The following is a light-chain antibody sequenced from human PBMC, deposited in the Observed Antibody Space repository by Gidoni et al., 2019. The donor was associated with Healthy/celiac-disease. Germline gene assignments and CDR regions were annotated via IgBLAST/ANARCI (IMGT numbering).Light chain of an antibody. V-gene: IGKV1-39*01. J-gene: IGKJ4*01. Sequence: DIQMTQSPSSLSASVGDRVTITGRSSQSISIYLNWYQQKPGKAPKLLIYAASSLQSGVPSRFSGSGSGTDFTLTISSLQPEDFATYYCQQSYSTPLTFGGGTKVEIK. CDR3: QQSYSTPLT. CDR2: AAS. CDR1: QSISIY.